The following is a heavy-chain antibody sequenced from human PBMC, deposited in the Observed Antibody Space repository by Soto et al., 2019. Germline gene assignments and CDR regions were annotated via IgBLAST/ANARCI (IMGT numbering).Heavy chain of an antibody. CDR3: AGGQQWVAYYFDY. CDR2: ISAHNGNT. J-gene: IGHJ4*02. Sequence: QVQLVQSGAEVKEPGASVKVSCTASGYTFTDHGISWVRQAPGQGLEWMGWISAHNGNTDYAQRYQGRVTMTTDTSTSTAYMELRSLRPDDTAVYYCAGGQQWVAYYFDYWGQGTLVTVSS. V-gene: IGHV1-18*01. CDR1: GYTFTDHG. D-gene: IGHD6-19*01.